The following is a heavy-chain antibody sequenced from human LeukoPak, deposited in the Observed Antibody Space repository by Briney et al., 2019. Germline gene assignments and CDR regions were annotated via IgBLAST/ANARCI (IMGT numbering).Heavy chain of an antibody. J-gene: IGHJ4*02. V-gene: IGHV3-33*01. CDR1: GFTFSSYG. CDR2: LWYDGSNK. CDR3: AREGPRGNSQFDY. D-gene: IGHD2/OR15-2a*01. Sequence: GGSLRLSCAASGFTFSSYGMHWVRQAPGKGLEWVALLWYDGSNKYYADSVKGRLTISRDNSKNTLYLQMNSLRAEDTAVYYCAREGPRGNSQFDYWGQGTLVTVSS.